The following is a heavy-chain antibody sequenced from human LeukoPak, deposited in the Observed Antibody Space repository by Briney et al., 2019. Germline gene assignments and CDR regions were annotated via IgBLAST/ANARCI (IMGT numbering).Heavy chain of an antibody. J-gene: IGHJ4*02. Sequence: GGSLRLSCAASGFTFSSFWMSWVRQAPGKGLEWVATINQDGSERYYVDSVKGRFTISRDNAKNSLYLQMNSLRAEDTAVFYCARDGVSRSDYWGQGTLVTVSS. CDR2: INQDGSER. V-gene: IGHV3-7*01. CDR1: GFTFSSFW. CDR3: ARDGVSRSDY. D-gene: IGHD3-16*01.